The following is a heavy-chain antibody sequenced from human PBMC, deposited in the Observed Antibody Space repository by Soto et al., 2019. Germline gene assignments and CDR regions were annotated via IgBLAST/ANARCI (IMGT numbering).Heavy chain of an antibody. CDR1: GFTFDDYA. CDR3: ATVRGSCCNNDAFDI. J-gene: IGHJ3*02. CDR2: FDPEDGET. Sequence: PGGSLRLSCAASGFTFDDYAMHWVRQAPGKGLEWMGGFDPEDGETIYAQKFQGRVTMTEDTSTDTAYMELSSLRSEDTAVYYCATVRGSCCNNDAFDIWGQGTMVTVSS. V-gene: IGHV1-24*01. D-gene: IGHD2-15*01.